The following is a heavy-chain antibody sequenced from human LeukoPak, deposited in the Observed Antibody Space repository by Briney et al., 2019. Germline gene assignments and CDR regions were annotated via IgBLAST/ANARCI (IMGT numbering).Heavy chain of an antibody. D-gene: IGHD6-19*01. J-gene: IGHJ4*02. V-gene: IGHV4-61*08. CDR1: GDSISSGGYY. CDR2: IYYTGYT. CDR3: ARGSLAVAGYFDS. Sequence: SETLSLTCSVSGDSISSGGYYWSWIRQHPGKGLEWIGFIYYTGYTNYNPSLKSRVTISVDTSKDQFSVKLSSVTAADTALYYCARGSLAVAGYFDSWGQGTLVTVSS.